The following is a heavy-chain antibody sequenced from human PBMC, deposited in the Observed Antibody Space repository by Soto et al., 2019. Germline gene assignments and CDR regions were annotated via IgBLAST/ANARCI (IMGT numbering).Heavy chain of an antibody. CDR2: IIPIFGTA. J-gene: IGHJ3*02. V-gene: IGHV1-69*12. CDR3: ARDRLMITFGGVGDGRWFAFDI. CDR1: RGTFSSYA. Sequence: QVQLVQSGAEVKKPGSSVKVSCKASRGTFSSYAISWVRQAPGQGLEWMGGIIPIFGTANYAQKFQGRVTITADESTSTAYMELSSLRSEDTAVYYCARDRLMITFGGVGDGRWFAFDIWGQGTMVTVSS. D-gene: IGHD3-16*01.